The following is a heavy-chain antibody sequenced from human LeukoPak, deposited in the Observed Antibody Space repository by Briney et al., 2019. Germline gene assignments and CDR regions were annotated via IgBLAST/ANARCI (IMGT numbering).Heavy chain of an antibody. D-gene: IGHD3-3*01. CDR3: ARSLRFLDGGHWYFDL. J-gene: IGHJ2*01. CDR2: IYYSGST. V-gene: IGHV4-39*01. CDR1: GGSISSSSYY. Sequence: SETLSLTCTVSGGSISSSSYYWGWIRQPPGKGLEWIGSIYYSGSTYYKPSLMSRITISVDTSKNQFSLKLSSVTAADTAVYYCARSLRFLDGGHWYFDLWGRGTLVTVSS.